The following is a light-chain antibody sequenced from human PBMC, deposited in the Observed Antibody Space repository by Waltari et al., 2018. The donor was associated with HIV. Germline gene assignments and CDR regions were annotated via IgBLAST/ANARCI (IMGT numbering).Light chain of an antibody. Sequence: DIQMTQSPSTLSASVVDRVTITCRARQSISTWLAWYQQKPGKAPKLLIYKASTLESGVPSRFSGSGSGTEFTLTISSLQTDDFATYYCQQYNRPWTFGQGTKVEIK. V-gene: IGKV1-5*03. CDR1: QSISTW. CDR3: QQYNRPWT. J-gene: IGKJ1*01. CDR2: KAS.